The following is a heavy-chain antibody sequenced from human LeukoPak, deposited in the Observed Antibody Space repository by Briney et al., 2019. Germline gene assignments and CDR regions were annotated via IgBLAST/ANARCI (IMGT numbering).Heavy chain of an antibody. D-gene: IGHD3-22*01. CDR1: GGSISSSSYY. CDR2: IYYSGST. Sequence: PSETLSLTCTVSGGSISSSSYYWGWIRQPPGKGLEWIGSIYYSGSTYYNPSLKSRVTISVDTSKNQFSLKLSSVTAADMAVYYCARPSQYYYDSSGYYERGYYYGMDVWGQGTTVTVSS. CDR3: ARPSQYYYDSSGYYERGYYYGMDV. V-gene: IGHV4-39*01. J-gene: IGHJ6*02.